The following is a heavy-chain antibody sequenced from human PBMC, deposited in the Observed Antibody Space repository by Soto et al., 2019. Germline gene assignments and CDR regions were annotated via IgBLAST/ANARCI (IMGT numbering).Heavy chain of an antibody. CDR1: GYSISSGSY. V-gene: IGHV4-38-2*02. CDR2: IYHGGTT. Sequence: PSETLSLTCTVSGYSISSGSYWGWIRQPPGKGPEWIASIYHGGTTFYNPSLKSRVTVSVDKSNNQFSLKLRSVTAADTAMYYCARSYLGGNFDSWGQGTLVTVSS. CDR3: ARSYLGGNFDS. D-gene: IGHD2-15*01. J-gene: IGHJ4*02.